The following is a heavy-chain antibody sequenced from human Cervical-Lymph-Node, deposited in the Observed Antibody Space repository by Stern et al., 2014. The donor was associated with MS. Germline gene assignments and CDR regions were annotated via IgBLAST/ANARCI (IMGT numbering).Heavy chain of an antibody. CDR3: ARGDIVATIGLDY. D-gene: IGHD5-12*01. J-gene: IGHJ4*02. Sequence: QVPLVESGAEVKKPAASLKVSCTASGYTLTNYYLHLVRQPPGQGLALMGVIRPSGSSTSSTQKLQGRVTMTRDTSTSTVYMELSNLRSEETAVYYCARGDIVATIGLDYWGQGTLVTVSS. CDR2: IRPSGSST. V-gene: IGHV1-46*01. CDR1: GYTLTNYY.